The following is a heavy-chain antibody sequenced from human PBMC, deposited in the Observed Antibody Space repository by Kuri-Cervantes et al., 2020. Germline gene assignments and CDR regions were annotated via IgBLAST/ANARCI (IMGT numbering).Heavy chain of an antibody. CDR1: GYTFTGYY. CDR3: ARGVVVTDLRGFYYFDY. Sequence: ASVKVSCKASGYTFTGYYMHWVRQAPGQGLEWMGWINPNSGGTNYAQKFQGRVTMTRDTSISTAYMELSRLRSDDTAVYYCARGVVVTDLRGFYYFDYWGQGTLVTVS. V-gene: IGHV1-2*02. J-gene: IGHJ4*02. CDR2: INPNSGGT. D-gene: IGHD2-21*02.